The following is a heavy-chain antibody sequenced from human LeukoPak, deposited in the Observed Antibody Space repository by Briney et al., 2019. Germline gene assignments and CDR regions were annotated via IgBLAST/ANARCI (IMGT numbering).Heavy chain of an antibody. D-gene: IGHD2-2*01. J-gene: IGHJ4*02. CDR2: INDDSSDI. CDR1: GFTFSLYA. CDR3: ARDTFQPGLIDS. Sequence: GSLRLSCAASGFTFSLYAMNWVRQAPGKGLEWVSYINDDSSDIHYAGSVRGRFTVSRDDARKTLYLQLSSLRVEDTAVYYCARDTFQPGLIDSWGQGTLVTVSS. V-gene: IGHV3-21*05.